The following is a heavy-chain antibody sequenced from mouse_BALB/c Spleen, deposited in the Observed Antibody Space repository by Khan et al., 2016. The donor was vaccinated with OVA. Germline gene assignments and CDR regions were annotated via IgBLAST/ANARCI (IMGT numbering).Heavy chain of an antibody. CDR2: ISTYSGNT. J-gene: IGHJ2*01. CDR1: GYTFTDYA. Sequence: QVQLKQSGPELVRPGVSVKISCAGSGYTFTDYAMYWVNQSHAKRLEWIGLISTYSGNTTYNQKCKGKATMTVDRYTSTAYMELARLTSEASAISDGATTAYDGYYDYWGGGTTLIVSS. V-gene: IGHV1S137*01. CDR3: ATTAYDGYYDY. D-gene: IGHD2-3*01.